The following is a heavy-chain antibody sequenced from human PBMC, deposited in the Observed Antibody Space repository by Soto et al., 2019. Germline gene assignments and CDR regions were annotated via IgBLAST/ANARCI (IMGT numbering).Heavy chain of an antibody. CDR1: GFTFSSYG. CDR2: ISYDGSNK. Sequence: QLGGYLRLSCAASGFTFSSYGLHWVRQATGKGLEWVAVISYDGSNKYYADSVKGRFTISRDNSKNTLYLQMNSLRAEDTAVYYCAKEAWGGVQAYGMDVWGQGTTVTVSS. D-gene: IGHD3-16*01. CDR3: AKEAWGGVQAYGMDV. J-gene: IGHJ6*02. V-gene: IGHV3-30*18.